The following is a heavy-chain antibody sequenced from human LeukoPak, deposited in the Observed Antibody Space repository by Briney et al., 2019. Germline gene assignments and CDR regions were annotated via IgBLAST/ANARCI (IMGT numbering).Heavy chain of an antibody. CDR2: IYHSGST. CDR1: GYSISSGYY. D-gene: IGHD2-15*01. CDR3: ARRKGMVAAFFLSKPFDY. J-gene: IGHJ4*02. V-gene: IGHV4-38-2*02. Sequence: PSETLSLTCTVSGYSISSGYYWGWIRQPPGKGLEWIGSIYHSGSTNYNPSLKSRVTISVDTSKNQFSLKLSSVTAADTAVYYCARRKGMVAAFFLSKPFDYWGQGTLVTVSS.